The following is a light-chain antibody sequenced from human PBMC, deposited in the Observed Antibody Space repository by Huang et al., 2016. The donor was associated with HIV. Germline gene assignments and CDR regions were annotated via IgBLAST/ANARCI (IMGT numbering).Light chain of an antibody. J-gene: IGKJ4*01. CDR2: NAS. V-gene: IGKV3-11*01. CDR3: QQRSNSLA. Sequence: DIVLTQSPATLSLSPGENATRSCRASQSLNTYLAWYQQRLGQAPRLLIYNASNRAGGIPARFRGGGSETDITLTISSPKPEDMASYYCQQRSNSLAFGGGTKVEMK. CDR1: QSLNTY.